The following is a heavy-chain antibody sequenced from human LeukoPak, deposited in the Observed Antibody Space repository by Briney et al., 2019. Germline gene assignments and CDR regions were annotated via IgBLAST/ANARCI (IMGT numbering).Heavy chain of an antibody. J-gene: IGHJ3*01. CDR3: ARPREMATVGGGFDV. Sequence: KPSETLSLTCTVSGGSISIYYWSWIRQPPGKGLEWIGYVYHSGSVNYNPSLKSRVTTSEDTSKNQFSLKLTSVTAADTAVYYCARPREMATVGGGFDVWGPGTMVTVSS. CDR2: VYHSGSV. CDR1: GGSISIYY. V-gene: IGHV4-59*08. D-gene: IGHD5-24*01.